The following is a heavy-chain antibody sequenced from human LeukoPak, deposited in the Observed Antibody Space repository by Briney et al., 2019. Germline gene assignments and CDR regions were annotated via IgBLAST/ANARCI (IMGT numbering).Heavy chain of an antibody. V-gene: IGHV4-59*01. Sequence: PSETLSLTCTVSGGSISSYYWSWIRQPPGKGLEWIGYIYYSGSTNYNPSLKSRVTISVDTSKNQFSLKLSSVTAADTAVYYCARDITIKRSSPGGMDVWGQGTTVTVSS. CDR1: GGSISSYY. CDR3: ARDITIKRSSPGGMDV. CDR2: IYYSGST. D-gene: IGHD6-13*01. J-gene: IGHJ6*02.